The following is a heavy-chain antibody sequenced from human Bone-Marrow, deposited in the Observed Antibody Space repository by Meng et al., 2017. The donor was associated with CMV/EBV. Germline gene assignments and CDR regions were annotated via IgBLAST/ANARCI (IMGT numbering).Heavy chain of an antibody. D-gene: IGHD3-10*01. CDR3: AREPFGKSGDYYYYYGMDV. CDR2: IIPILGIA. V-gene: IGHV1-69*02. J-gene: IGHJ6*02. CDR1: GGTFSSYT. Sequence: SVKVSCKASGGTFSSYTISWVRQAPGQGLEWMGRIIPILGIANYAQKFQGRVTITADKSTSTAYMELRSLRSDDTAVYYCAREPFGKSGDYYYYYGMDVWGQGTTVTVSS.